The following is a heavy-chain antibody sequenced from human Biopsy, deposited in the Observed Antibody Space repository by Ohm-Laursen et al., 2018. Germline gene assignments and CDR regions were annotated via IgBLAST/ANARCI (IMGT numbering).Heavy chain of an antibody. V-gene: IGHV4-61*05. Sequence: TLSLTCTVSGGSISSSTTYYWAWLRQPPGKGLEWIGYIYYSGTTDYSPSLKSRVTISIDKSKNQFFLKLSSVTAEDTAVYYCARDDAVTVIRGLYYWGQGALVTVSS. CDR1: GGSISSSTTYY. CDR2: IYYSGTT. D-gene: IGHD2-21*02. J-gene: IGHJ4*02. CDR3: ARDDAVTVIRGLYY.